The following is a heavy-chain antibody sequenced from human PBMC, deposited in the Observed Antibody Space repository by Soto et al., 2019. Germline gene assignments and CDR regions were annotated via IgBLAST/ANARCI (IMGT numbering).Heavy chain of an antibody. CDR3: ARHISYYYYGMDV. J-gene: IGHJ6*02. V-gene: IGHV4-39*01. CDR1: GGSISSYY. CDR2: IYYSGST. Sequence: PSETLSLTCTVSGGSISSYYWSWIRQPPGKGLEWIGSIYYSGSTYYNPSLKSRVTISVDTSKNQFSLKLSSVTAADTAVYYCARHISYYYYGMDVWGQGTTVTVSS. D-gene: IGHD1-20*01.